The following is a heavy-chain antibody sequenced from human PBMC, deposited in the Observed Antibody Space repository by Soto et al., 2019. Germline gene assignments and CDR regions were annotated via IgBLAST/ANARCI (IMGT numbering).Heavy chain of an antibody. J-gene: IGHJ6*02. CDR3: ARGLLWPSSSPLGYYGMDV. CDR1: GGTFSSFA. CDR2: IIPIFGTA. V-gene: IGHV1-69*13. D-gene: IGHD6-6*01. Sequence: SVKVSCKASGGTFSSFAISWVRQAPGQGLEWMGGIIPIFGTANYAQKFQGRVTITADESTSTAYMELSSLRSEDTAVYYCARGLLWPSSSPLGYYGMDVWGQGTTVTVS.